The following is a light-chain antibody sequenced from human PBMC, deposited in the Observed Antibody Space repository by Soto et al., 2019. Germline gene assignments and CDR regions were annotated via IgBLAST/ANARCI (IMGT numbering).Light chain of an antibody. CDR3: QQSYRFPKS. J-gene: IGKJ1*01. Sequence: DVQMTQSPSSLAASVGDSLTLTCRASQTVTSYLNWYQQKPGKAPKLLIYAASTLQSGVPSRFSGSGSGTEFTLTIISLQPEDFAPSYCQQSYRFPKSFGRGTKVEVK. CDR1: QTVTSY. CDR2: AAS. V-gene: IGKV1-39*01.